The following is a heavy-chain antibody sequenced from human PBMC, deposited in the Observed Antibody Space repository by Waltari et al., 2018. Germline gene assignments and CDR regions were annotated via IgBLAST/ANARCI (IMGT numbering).Heavy chain of an antibody. D-gene: IGHD6-19*01. CDR1: GGSISSYY. Sequence: QVQLQESGPGLVKPSETLSLTCTVSGGSISSYYWSWIRQPPGKGLEWIGYIYYSGSTNSNPSLKSRVTISVDTSKNQFSLKLSSVTAADTAVYYCAREAGSGWYRYFDLWGRGTLVTVSS. CDR2: IYYSGST. V-gene: IGHV4-59*01. CDR3: AREAGSGWYRYFDL. J-gene: IGHJ2*01.